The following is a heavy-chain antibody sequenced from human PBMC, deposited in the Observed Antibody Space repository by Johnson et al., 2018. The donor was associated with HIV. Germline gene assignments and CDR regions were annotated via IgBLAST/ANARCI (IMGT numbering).Heavy chain of an antibody. CDR1: GFTFSIVR. CDR3: ATGFGPAFEM. CDR2: IKSKTDGGTT. D-gene: IGHD3-16*01. J-gene: IGHJ3*02. Sequence: VQLVESGGGLIEPGGSLRLSCAASGFTFSIVRMHWVRQAPGKGLEWVGRIKSKTDGGTTDHAAPVKGRFSISRDDSKNTLYLQMNSLKTEDTAVYYCATGFGPAFEMWGQGTMVTVSS. V-gene: IGHV3-15*01.